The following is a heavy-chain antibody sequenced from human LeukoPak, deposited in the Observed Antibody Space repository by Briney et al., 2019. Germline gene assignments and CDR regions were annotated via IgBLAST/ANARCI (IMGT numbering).Heavy chain of an antibody. Sequence: SQTLSLTCTVSGISISSGGYCWSWIRQPPGKGLEWIGYIYHSGSTYYNPSLKSRVTISVDRSKNQFSLKLSSVTAADTAVYYCARIGGAAGAFDIWGQGTMVTVSS. V-gene: IGHV4-30-2*01. CDR3: ARIGGAAGAFDI. CDR2: IYHSGST. CDR1: GISISSGGYC. D-gene: IGHD2-21*01. J-gene: IGHJ3*02.